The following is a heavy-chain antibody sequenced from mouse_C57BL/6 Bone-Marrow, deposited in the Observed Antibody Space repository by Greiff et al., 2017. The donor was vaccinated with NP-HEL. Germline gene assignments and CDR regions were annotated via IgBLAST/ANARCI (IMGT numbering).Heavy chain of an antibody. J-gene: IGHJ4*01. D-gene: IGHD2-1*01. CDR2: IDPSDSYT. Sequence: QVQLQQSGAELVRPGTSVKLSCKASGYTFTSYWMHWVKQRPGQGLEWIGVIDPSDSYTNYNQKFKGKATLTVDTSSSTAYMQLSSLTSEDSAVYYCAIYYGNYDYAMDYWGQGTSVTVSS. V-gene: IGHV1-59*01. CDR1: GYTFTSYW. CDR3: AIYYGNYDYAMDY.